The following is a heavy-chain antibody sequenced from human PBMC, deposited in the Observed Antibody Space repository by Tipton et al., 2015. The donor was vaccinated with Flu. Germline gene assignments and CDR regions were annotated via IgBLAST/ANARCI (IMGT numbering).Heavy chain of an antibody. CDR1: GGSISSYY. CDR2: IYYSGST. Sequence: TLSLTCTVSGGSISSYYWSWIRRPPGKGLEWIGYIYYSGSTNYNPSLKSRVTISVDTSKNQFSLRLSSVTAADTAIYYCARETVQGPTTTVDYWGQGTLVTVSS. J-gene: IGHJ4*02. CDR3: ARETVQGPTTTVDY. V-gene: IGHV4-59*12. D-gene: IGHD1-26*01.